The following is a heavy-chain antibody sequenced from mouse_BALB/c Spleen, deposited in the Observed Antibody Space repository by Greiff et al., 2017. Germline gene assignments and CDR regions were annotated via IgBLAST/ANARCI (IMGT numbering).Heavy chain of an antibody. CDR1: GDSITSGY. CDR3: ARRGGNYGFWYFDV. D-gene: IGHD2-1*01. V-gene: IGHV3-8*02. Sequence: DVKLVESGPSLVKPSQTLSLTCSVTGDSITSGYWNWIRKFPGNKLEYMGYISYSGSTYYNPSLKSRISITRDTSKNQYYLQLNSVTTEDTATYYCARRGGNYGFWYFDVWGAGTTVTVSS. CDR2: ISYSGST. J-gene: IGHJ1*01.